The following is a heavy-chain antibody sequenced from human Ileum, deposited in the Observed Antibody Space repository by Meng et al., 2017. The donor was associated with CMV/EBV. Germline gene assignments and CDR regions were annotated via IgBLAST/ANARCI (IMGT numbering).Heavy chain of an antibody. J-gene: IGHJ5*02. CDR1: GFTFDDYG. V-gene: IGHV3-20*04. D-gene: IGHD2-15*01. CDR3: AREGSPYCSGGTCLNWFDP. Sequence: GGSLRLSCATSGFTFDDYGMMWVRQAPGKGLEWVAGNNWNGDNTGYGESVKGRFTISRDNAKNSLYLQMNSLRPEDTAVYYCAREGSPYCSGGTCLNWFDPWGQGTLVTVSS. CDR2: NNWNGDNT.